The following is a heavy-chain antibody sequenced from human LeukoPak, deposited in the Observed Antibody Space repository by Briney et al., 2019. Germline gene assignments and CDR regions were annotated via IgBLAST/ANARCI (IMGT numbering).Heavy chain of an antibody. CDR2: IYYTGST. CDR3: ARYCSGGSCYDC. Sequence: SETLSLTCTVSGGSINSYYWSWIRQPPGKGLEWIGHIYYTGSTNYNPSLKSRVTISVDASKNQFSLKLSSVTAADTAVYYCARYCSGGSCYDCWGQGTLVTVSS. V-gene: IGHV4-59*01. J-gene: IGHJ4*02. D-gene: IGHD2-15*01. CDR1: GGSINSYY.